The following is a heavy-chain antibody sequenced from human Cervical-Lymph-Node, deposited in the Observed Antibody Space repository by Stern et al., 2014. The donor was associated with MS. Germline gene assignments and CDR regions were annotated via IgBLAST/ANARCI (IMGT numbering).Heavy chain of an antibody. CDR2: IYPYASYP. Sequence: EVQLVESGAEVKKPGESLKISCKLSGYSFTIYYIAWVRQMPGKGLEWMGVIYPYASYPTSSPSFQGQVTISADKSITTAYLQWSSLRASDTAMYYCARHVQGFDYWGQGTLVTVSS. J-gene: IGHJ4*02. CDR1: GYSFTIYY. CDR3: ARHVQGFDY. V-gene: IGHV5-51*01.